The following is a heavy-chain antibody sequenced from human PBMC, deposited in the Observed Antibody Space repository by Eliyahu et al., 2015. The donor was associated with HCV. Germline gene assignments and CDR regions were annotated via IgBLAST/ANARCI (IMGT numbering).Heavy chain of an antibody. CDR1: GGXLSDXY. CDR3: ARELGYCVSTSCFGGTFEY. J-gene: IGHJ4*02. Sequence: QVQIQQWGAGLLKPSETLSLTCAXXGGXLSDXYXXWIRQPPGKGLEXIGEITHSGSTNYNPXLKSRVTISGDTSKNQFSLRLRSVTAADTAVYYCARELGYCVSTSCFGGTFEYWGQGTLVTVSS. V-gene: IGHV4-34*01. CDR2: ITHSGST. D-gene: IGHD2-2*01.